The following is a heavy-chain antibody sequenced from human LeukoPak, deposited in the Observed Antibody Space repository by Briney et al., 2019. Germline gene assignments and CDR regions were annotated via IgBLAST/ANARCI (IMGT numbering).Heavy chain of an antibody. CDR3: ARGRSSGWYGGGFDY. CDR1: GGSFSGYY. V-gene: IGHV4-34*01. J-gene: IGHJ4*02. D-gene: IGHD6-19*01. Sequence: PSETLSLTCAVYGGSFSGYYWSWIRQPPGKGLEWIGEINHSGSTNYNPSLKSRVTISVDTSKNQFSLKLSSVTDADTAVYYCARGRSSGWYGGGFDYWGQGTLVTVSS. CDR2: INHSGST.